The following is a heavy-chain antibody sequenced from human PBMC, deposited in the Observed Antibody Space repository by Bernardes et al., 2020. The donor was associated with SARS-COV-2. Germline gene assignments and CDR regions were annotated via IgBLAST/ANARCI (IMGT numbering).Heavy chain of an antibody. CDR3: ARGFDY. V-gene: IGHV4-59*01. CDR2: LYYTGST. Sequence: SEILFITCTVSGGPISAYYWSWFRQPPGKGLEWIGYLYYTGSTNYNPSLQSRVNISVDTSKNQFSLKLSSVTAADTAVYYCARGFDYWGQGILVTGSA. J-gene: IGHJ4*02. CDR1: GGPISAYY.